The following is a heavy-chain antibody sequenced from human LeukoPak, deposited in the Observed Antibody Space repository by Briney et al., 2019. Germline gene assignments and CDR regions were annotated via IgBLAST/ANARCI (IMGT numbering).Heavy chain of an antibody. CDR1: GYSFTSYW. CDR2: IYPGDSDT. D-gene: IGHD4-11*01. Sequence: GESLKISCKGSGYSFTSYWIGWVRQMPGKGLEWMGIIYPGDSDTRYSPSLQGQVTISADKSISTAYLQWSSLKASDTATYYCARHRATVTTTGAYYYYGMDVWGQGTTVTVSS. J-gene: IGHJ6*02. V-gene: IGHV5-51*01. CDR3: ARHRATVTTTGAYYYYGMDV.